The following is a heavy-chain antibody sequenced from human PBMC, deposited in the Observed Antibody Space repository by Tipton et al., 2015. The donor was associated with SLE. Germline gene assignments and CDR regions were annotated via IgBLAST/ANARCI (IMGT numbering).Heavy chain of an antibody. J-gene: IGHJ6*02. CDR1: GYTFTIYG. V-gene: IGHV1-18*01. D-gene: IGHD3-10*01. Sequence: QVQLVKSGAEVKMPGASVKVSCKASGYTFTIYGISWVRQAPGQGLEWMGWISTYNGNTKYAQKLQGRVTMTTDTSTSTAYMELRSLRSDDTAVYDCARRGVTDPYGLDVWGQGATVTVSS. CDR2: ISTYNGNT. CDR3: ARRGVTDPYGLDV.